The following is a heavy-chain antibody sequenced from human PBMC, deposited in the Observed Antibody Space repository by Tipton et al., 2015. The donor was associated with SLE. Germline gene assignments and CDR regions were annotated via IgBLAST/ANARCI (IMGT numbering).Heavy chain of an antibody. J-gene: IGHJ6*03. CDR3: AREIDIASRRSKNYYYMDV. Sequence: QLVQSGAEVVRPGSSVKVSCKASGHTFSNSAFSWVRQAPGQGLEWMGGVIPIFRTTNYAQKFQGRVTINTDASTSTAYMELTSLTSEDTAVYYCAREIDIASRRSKNYYYMDVWAKGTTVTVSS. CDR1: GHTFSNSA. V-gene: IGHV1-69*05. D-gene: IGHD6-6*01. CDR2: VIPIFRTT.